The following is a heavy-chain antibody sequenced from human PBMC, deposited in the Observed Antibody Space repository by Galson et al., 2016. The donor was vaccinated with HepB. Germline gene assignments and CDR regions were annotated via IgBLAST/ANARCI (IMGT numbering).Heavy chain of an antibody. V-gene: IGHV3-74*01. Sequence: SLRLSCAASGFNISNYWMHWVRQVPGKGLVWVSRINENGNVINYADSVKGRFTIYRDNAKNTLYLQMNSLRAEDTGLYYCAKDFGGPVDYWGQGTLVTVSS. CDR2: INENGNVI. J-gene: IGHJ4*02. D-gene: IGHD3-16*01. CDR3: AKDFGGPVDY. CDR1: GFNISNYW.